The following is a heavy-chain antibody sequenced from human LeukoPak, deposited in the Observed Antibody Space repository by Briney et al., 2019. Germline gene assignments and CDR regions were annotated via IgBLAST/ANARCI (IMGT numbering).Heavy chain of an antibody. Sequence: GASVKVSCTASGYTFTSYGISWVRQAPGQGLEWMGWISAYNGNTNYAQKLQGRVTMTTDTSTSTAYMELRSLRSEDTAVYYCARFGYSSSSHYYYGMDVWGQGTTVTVSS. CDR1: GYTFTSYG. D-gene: IGHD6-6*01. J-gene: IGHJ6*02. CDR3: ARFGYSSSSHYYYGMDV. V-gene: IGHV1-18*01. CDR2: ISAYNGNT.